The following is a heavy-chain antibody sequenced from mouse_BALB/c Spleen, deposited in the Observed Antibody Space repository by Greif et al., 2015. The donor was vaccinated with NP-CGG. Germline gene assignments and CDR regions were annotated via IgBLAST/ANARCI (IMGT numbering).Heavy chain of an antibody. CDR2: IAPGSGST. CDR1: GYTFTSYW. Sequence: DLVKPGASVKLSCKASGYTFTSYWINWIKQRPGQGLEWIGRIAPGSGSTYYNEMFKGKATLTVDTSSSTAYIQLSSLSSEDSAVYFCARGDMITDYWGQGTTLTVSS. V-gene: IGHV1S41*01. J-gene: IGHJ2*01. D-gene: IGHD2-4*01. CDR3: ARGDMITDY.